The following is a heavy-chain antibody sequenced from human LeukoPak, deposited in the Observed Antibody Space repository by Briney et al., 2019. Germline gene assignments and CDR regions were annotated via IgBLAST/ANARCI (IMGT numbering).Heavy chain of an antibody. V-gene: IGHV3-30*04. J-gene: IGHJ4*02. D-gene: IGHD5-24*01. CDR2: ISYDGSNK. CDR3: ARDRSRRDGYKLDYFDY. CDR1: GFTFSSYA. Sequence: GGSLRLSCAASGFTFSSYAMHWVRQAPGKGLEWVAVISYDGSNKYYADSVKGRFTISRDNSKNTLYLQMNSLRAEDTAVYYCARDRSRRDGYKLDYFDYWGQGTLVTVSS.